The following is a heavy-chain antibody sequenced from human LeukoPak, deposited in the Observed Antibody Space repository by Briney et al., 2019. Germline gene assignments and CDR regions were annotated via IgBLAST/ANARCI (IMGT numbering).Heavy chain of an antibody. J-gene: IGHJ3*02. V-gene: IGHV4-59*12. CDR1: GGSISSYY. CDR3: ASKSYGSGSYFRKDAFDI. CDR2: IYYSGST. Sequence: SETLCLTCTVSGGSISSYYWSWIRQPPGKGLEWIGYIYYSGSTNYNPSLKSRVTISVDTSKNQFSLKLSSVTAADTAVYYCASKSYGSGSYFRKDAFDIWGQGTMVTVSS. D-gene: IGHD3-10*01.